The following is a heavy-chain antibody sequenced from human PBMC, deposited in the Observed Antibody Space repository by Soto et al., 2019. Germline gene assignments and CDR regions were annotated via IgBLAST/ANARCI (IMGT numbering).Heavy chain of an antibody. Sequence: SETLSLTCSVSGGSVSSESYYWSWIRQTPGKGLEWIGNVENSGSTKYNPSLKSRVTISVDTSKNQFSLKLSSVTGADTAVYYCARERGDSHWIDPWGQGTLVTAPQ. CDR1: GGSVSSESYY. D-gene: IGHD2-21*01. J-gene: IGHJ5*02. CDR3: ARERGDSHWIDP. CDR2: VENSGST. V-gene: IGHV4-61*01.